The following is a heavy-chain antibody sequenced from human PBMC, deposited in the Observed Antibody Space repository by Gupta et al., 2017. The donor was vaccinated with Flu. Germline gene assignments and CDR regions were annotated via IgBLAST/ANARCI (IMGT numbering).Heavy chain of an antibody. CDR2: ISRSSSTI. J-gene: IGHJ6*02. CDR3: AVLTAFYYYGMDV. D-gene: IGHD5-18*01. CDR1: GFTFSSYS. V-gene: IGHV3-48*02. Sequence: EVQLVASGGGLVPPGGSLRLSCAASGFTFSSYSMNWVRQAPGKGLEWVSYISRSSSTIYYADSVKGRFTISRDNAKNSLYLQMNNLRDEDTAVYYCAVLTAFYYYGMDVWGQGTTVTVSS.